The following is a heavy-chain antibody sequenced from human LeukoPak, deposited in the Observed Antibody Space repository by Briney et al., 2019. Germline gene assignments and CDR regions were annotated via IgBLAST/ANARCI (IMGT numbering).Heavy chain of an antibody. CDR2: ISGSGGST. D-gene: IGHD6-19*01. CDR1: GFTFSSYA. J-gene: IGHJ4*02. CDR3: AKSGSGWYYFDY. V-gene: IGHV3-23*01. Sequence: AGGSLRLSCAASGFTFSSYAMSWVRQAPGKGLEWVSAISGSGGSTYYADSVKGRFTISRDNSKNTLYLQMNSLRGEDTAVYYCAKSGSGWYYFDYWGQGTLVTVSS.